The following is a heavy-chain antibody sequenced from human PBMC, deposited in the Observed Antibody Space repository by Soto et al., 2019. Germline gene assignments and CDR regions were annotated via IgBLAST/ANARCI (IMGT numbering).Heavy chain of an antibody. Sequence: QVQLQESGPGLVKPSETLSLTCAVSGDSISSYYCMWIRQPPGKGLESIGYLYYGRSANYNPSLNGLFTLSVDTSTNQCSLTLSSMTAADTAVYYCALRSMAVVPEYWGQGTLVTVSS. J-gene: IGHJ4*02. D-gene: IGHD3-22*01. V-gene: IGHV4-59*01. CDR1: GDSISSYY. CDR2: LYYGRSA. CDR3: ALRSMAVVPEY.